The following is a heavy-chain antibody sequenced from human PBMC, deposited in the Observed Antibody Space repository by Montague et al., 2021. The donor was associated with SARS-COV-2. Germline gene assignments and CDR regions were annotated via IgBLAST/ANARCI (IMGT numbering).Heavy chain of an antibody. D-gene: IGHD3-16*01. CDR1: GFNFSSSA. V-gene: IGHV3-30*04. J-gene: IGHJ4*02. CDR3: ARDRDDYIWGSYENFDY. CDR2: ISFDGSNK. Sequence: SLRLSCAASGFNFSSSAMPWVRQAPGKGLEWVSVISFDGSNKYYADSVKGRFTISRDNSKNTLYLQMNSLRAEDTAVYYCARDRDDYIWGSYENFDYWGQGTLVTVSS.